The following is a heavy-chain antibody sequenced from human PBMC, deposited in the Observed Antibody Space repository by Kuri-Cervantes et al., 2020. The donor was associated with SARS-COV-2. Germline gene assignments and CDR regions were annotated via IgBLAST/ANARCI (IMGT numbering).Heavy chain of an antibody. J-gene: IGHJ6*02. CDR2: ISYDGSNK. D-gene: IGHD6-6*01. V-gene: IGHV3-30*18. CDR3: AKSGYSSSSYYYYYGMDV. Sequence: GGSLRLSCAASGFTFSSYGMHWVRQAPGKGLEWVAVISYDGSNKYYADSVKGRFTISRDNSKNTLYLQMNSLRAEDTAVYYCAKSGYSSSSYYYYYGMDVWGQGTTVTVSS. CDR1: GFTFSSYG.